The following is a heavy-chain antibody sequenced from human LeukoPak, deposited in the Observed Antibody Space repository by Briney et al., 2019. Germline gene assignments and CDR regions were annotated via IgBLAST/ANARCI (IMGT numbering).Heavy chain of an antibody. V-gene: IGHV1-18*01. Sequence: ASVKVSFKASGYTFTSYGISWVRQAPGQGLEWMGWISAYNGNTNYSQKLQGRVTMTTDTSKSTAYMELRSLRSDDRAVSYCARDDPPFDPWGQGTLVTVSS. CDR1: GYTFTSYG. J-gene: IGHJ5*02. CDR2: ISAYNGNT. CDR3: ARDDPPFDP.